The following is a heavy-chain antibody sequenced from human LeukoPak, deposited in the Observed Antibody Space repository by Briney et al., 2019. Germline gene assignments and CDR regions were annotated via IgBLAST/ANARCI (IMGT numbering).Heavy chain of an antibody. Sequence: SGTLSLTCAVSGGSISSSNWWSWVRQPPGKGLEWIGQIYHSGSTNYNPSLKSRVTISVDKSKNQFSLKLGSVTAADTAVYYCARPLSLGYCSGGSCYGRGAWFDRWGQGTLVTVSS. D-gene: IGHD2-15*01. CDR1: GGSISSSNW. CDR2: IYHSGST. V-gene: IGHV4-4*02. CDR3: ARPLSLGYCSGGSCYGRGAWFDR. J-gene: IGHJ5*02.